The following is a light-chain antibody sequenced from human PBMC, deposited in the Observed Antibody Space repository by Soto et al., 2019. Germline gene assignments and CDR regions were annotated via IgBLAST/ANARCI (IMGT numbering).Light chain of an antibody. CDR1: ESISSW. V-gene: IGKV1-5*01. J-gene: IGKJ5*01. CDR3: QQYNSYAIT. CDR2: DAS. Sequence: DIQVTQSPCTLSASIGDRVVITCRASESISSWLAWYQQKPGKVPNLLIFDASSLQSGVPSRFSGSGSGTDFTLTISSLQPDDFATYYCQQYNSYAITFCQGGLLEV.